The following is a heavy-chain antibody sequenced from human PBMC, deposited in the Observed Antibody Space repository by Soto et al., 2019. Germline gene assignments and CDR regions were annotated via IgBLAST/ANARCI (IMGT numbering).Heavy chain of an antibody. CDR2: INPSGGST. Sequence: GASVKVSCKASGYTFTSYYMHWVRQAPGQGLEWMGIINPSGGSTSYAQKFQGRVTMTRDTSTSTVYMELSSLRSEDTAVYYCARASMAAAGRDYYYYYGMDVWGQGTTVTSP. D-gene: IGHD6-13*01. V-gene: IGHV1-46*01. J-gene: IGHJ6*02. CDR1: GYTFTSYY. CDR3: ARASMAAAGRDYYYYYGMDV.